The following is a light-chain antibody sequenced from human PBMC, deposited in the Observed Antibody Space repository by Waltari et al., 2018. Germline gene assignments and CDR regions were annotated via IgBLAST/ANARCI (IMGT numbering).Light chain of an antibody. CDR1: QNLLHGNGNNY. Sequence: IAISQSPIPLPVTPAEPAYNSCLSSQNLLHGNGNNYLDWYLQKPGQSPHLLIYLGSSRASGVPDRFSGSGSGTDFTLRISRVEAEDVGIYYCMQTLQTPRTFGQGTKLEI. CDR2: LGS. CDR3: MQTLQTPRT. V-gene: IGKV2-28*01. J-gene: IGKJ2*01.